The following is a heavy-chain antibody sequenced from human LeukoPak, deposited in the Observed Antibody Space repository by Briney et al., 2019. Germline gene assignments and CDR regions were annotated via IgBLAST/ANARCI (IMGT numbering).Heavy chain of an antibody. V-gene: IGHV7-4-1*02. D-gene: IGHD4-17*01. Sequence: ASVKVSCKASGYTFTSYAMNWVRQAPGQGLEWMGWINTNTGNPTYAQGFTGRFVFSLDTSVSTSYLQISSLKAEDTAVYYCAREVDYGDYPGYDYWGQGTLVTVSS. J-gene: IGHJ4*02. CDR3: AREVDYGDYPGYDY. CDR2: INTNTGNP. CDR1: GYTFTSYA.